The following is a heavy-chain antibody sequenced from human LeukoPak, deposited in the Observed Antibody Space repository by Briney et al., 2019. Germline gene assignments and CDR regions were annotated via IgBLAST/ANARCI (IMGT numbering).Heavy chain of an antibody. CDR3: AKQSGTMIVVVHTCFDY. D-gene: IGHD3-22*01. CDR2: ISGSGGST. V-gene: IGHV3-23*01. Sequence: GGSLRLSCAASGFTFSSYAMSWVRQAPGKGLEWVSAISGSGGSTYYADSVKGRFTISRDNSKNTLYLQMNSLRAEDTAVYYCAKQSGTMIVVVHTCFDYWGQGTLVTVSS. J-gene: IGHJ4*02. CDR1: GFTFSSYA.